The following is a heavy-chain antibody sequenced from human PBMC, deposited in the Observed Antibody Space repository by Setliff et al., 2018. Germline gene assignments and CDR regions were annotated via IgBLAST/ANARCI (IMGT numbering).Heavy chain of an antibody. D-gene: IGHD4-4*01. V-gene: IGHV4-38-2*02. CDR3: ARRRWLQFYYYGMDV. CDR1: GGSISGYY. J-gene: IGHJ6*02. CDR2: IYHSGST. Sequence: PSETLSLTCTVSGGSISGYYWGWIRQPPGKGLEWIGSIYHSGSTYYNPSLKSRVTISVDTSKNQFSLKLSSVTAADTAVYYCARRRWLQFYYYGMDVWGQGSTVTVSS.